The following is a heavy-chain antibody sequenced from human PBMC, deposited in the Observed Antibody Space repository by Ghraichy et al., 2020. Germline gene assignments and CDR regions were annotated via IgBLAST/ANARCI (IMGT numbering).Heavy chain of an antibody. Sequence: GGSLRLSCVASQFSVRGNHMSWVRQTPGKGLEWVSLIYSDGSTYYADSVKGRFTISRDTSENTLHLQMNSLSAEDTAVYSCAGSGGITGTYFDYWGQGTQVTVSS. J-gene: IGHJ4*02. CDR3: AGSGGITGTYFDY. CDR1: QFSVRGNH. CDR2: IYSDGST. V-gene: IGHV3-66*01. D-gene: IGHD1-7*01.